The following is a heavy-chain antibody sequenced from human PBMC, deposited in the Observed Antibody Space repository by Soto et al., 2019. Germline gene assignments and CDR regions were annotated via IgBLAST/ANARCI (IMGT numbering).Heavy chain of an antibody. V-gene: IGHV4-59*01. J-gene: IGHJ5*02. Sequence: PSETLSLTCSVSGGSISSDYWSWIRQPPGKGLEWIGYIYFRGSTNYNPSLKSRVTISVDTSKKQFSLKLNSVTAADTAVYYCARARGDILTGYPNWFDPWGQGTLVTSPQ. CDR3: ARARGDILTGYPNWFDP. CDR2: IYFRGST. CDR1: GGSISSDY. D-gene: IGHD3-9*01.